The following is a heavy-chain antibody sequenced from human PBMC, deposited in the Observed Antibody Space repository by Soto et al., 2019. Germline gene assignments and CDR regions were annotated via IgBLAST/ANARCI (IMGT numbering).Heavy chain of an antibody. Sequence: ASVKVSGKTSEYSFGDYYLHWVRQAPEQGLEWTGWINLNDGGTNSPRKFQGRLTMTRDKSITTVYMELSRLRSDDTAVYFCVRDAPSHQSIFDLWGPGTLVTVSS. CDR2: INLNDGGT. J-gene: IGHJ4*02. CDR1: EYSFGDYY. D-gene: IGHD2-2*01. CDR3: VRDAPSHQSIFDL. V-gene: IGHV1-2*02.